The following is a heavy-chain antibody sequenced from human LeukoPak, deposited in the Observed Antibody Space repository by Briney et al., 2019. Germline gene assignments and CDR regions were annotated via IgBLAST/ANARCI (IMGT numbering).Heavy chain of an antibody. J-gene: IGHJ4*02. D-gene: IGHD2-15*01. CDR3: ARCVDSEFFDY. Sequence: PGGSLRLSCAASGFTLSSYSMNWVRQAPGKGLEWVSSISSSSYIYYADSVKGRFTISRDNAKNSLYLQMNSLRAEDTAVYYCARCVDSEFFDYWGQGTLVTVSS. V-gene: IGHV3-21*01. CDR2: ISSSSYI. CDR1: GFTLSSYS.